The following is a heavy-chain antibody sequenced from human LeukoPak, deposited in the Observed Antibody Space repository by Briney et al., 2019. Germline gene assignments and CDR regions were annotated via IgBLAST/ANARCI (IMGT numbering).Heavy chain of an antibody. Sequence: ASVKVSCKASGYTFTGYYMHWVRQAPGQGLEWMVWINPNSGGTNYAQKFQGRVTMTRDTSISTAYMELSRLRSDDTAVYYCAREGPRYYYDSSGYSDWGQGTLVTVSS. D-gene: IGHD3-22*01. CDR3: AREGPRYYYDSSGYSD. CDR2: INPNSGGT. V-gene: IGHV1-2*02. J-gene: IGHJ4*02. CDR1: GYTFTGYY.